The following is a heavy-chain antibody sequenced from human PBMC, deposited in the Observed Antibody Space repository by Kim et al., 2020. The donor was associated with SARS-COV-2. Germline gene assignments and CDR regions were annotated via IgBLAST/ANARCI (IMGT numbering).Heavy chain of an antibody. V-gene: IGHV1-58*01. D-gene: IGHD6-19*01. Sequence: SVKVSCKASGFTFTSSAVQWVRQARGQRLEWIGWIVVGSGNTNYAQKFQERVTITRDMSTSTAYMELSSLRSEETVVYYCAADGYSSGWDGAFFGYWGQGTRVTVSS. CDR1: GFTFTSSA. J-gene: IGHJ4*02. CDR3: AADGYSSGWDGAFFGY. CDR2: IVVGSGNT.